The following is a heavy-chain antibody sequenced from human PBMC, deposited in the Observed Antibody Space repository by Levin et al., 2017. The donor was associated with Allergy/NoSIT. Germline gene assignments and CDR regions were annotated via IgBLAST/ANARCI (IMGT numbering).Heavy chain of an antibody. Sequence: GGSLRLSCAASGFTFSNAWMSWVRQAPGKGLEWVGRIKSKIDGGTTDYAAPVKGRFTISRDDSKNTLYLQMNSLKTEDTAVYYCTTDRGYGDHAGLDHWGQGTLVTVSS. CDR2: IKSKIDGGTT. CDR1: GFTFSNAW. D-gene: IGHD4-17*01. V-gene: IGHV3-15*01. CDR3: TTDRGYGDHAGLDH. J-gene: IGHJ4*02.